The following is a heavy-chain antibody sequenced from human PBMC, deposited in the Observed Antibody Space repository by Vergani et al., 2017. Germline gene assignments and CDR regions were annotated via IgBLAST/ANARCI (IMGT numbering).Heavy chain of an antibody. CDR2: IDPSDSYT. J-gene: IGHJ4*02. V-gene: IGHV5-10-1*01. CDR1: GYSFTSYW. CDR3: ASEGSSYYXNDY. D-gene: IGHD1-26*01. Sequence: EVQLVQSGAEVKKRGESLRISCKGSGYSFTSYWISWVRQMPGKGLEWMGRIDPSDSYTNYSPSFQGHVTISADKSISTAYLQWSSLKASDTAMYYCASEGSSYYXNDYWGQGTLVTVSS.